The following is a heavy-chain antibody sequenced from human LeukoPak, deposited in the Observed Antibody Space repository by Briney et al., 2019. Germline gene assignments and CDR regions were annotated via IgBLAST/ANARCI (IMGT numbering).Heavy chain of an antibody. V-gene: IGHV4-59*01. CDR2: IYYTGST. CDR3: ARTGSWYYYFDN. D-gene: IGHD6-13*01. CDR1: GGSISTYY. J-gene: IGHJ4*02. Sequence: PSETLSLTCTVSGGSISTYYWTWIRQSPGEGLEWIGYIYYTGSTNYNPSLKSRVTISVDTSKNQFSLKLSSVTAADTAVYYCARTGSWYYYFDNWGQGTLVTVSS.